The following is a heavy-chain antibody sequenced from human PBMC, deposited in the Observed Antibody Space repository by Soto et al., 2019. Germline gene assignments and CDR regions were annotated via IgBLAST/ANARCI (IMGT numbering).Heavy chain of an antibody. CDR2: ISGDGINT. Sequence: QIHLVESGGDVVQPGRSLRLSCAASGFNFGFFGMHWVRQAPGKGLEWVAFISGDGINTHYADSVRGRFTLSRDYSKKTMYLQMDTLREDDTALYYCARGNLSFDFDSRGQGTLVTVSS. V-gene: IGHV3-30*03. CDR3: ARGNLSFDFDS. CDR1: GFNFGFFG. J-gene: IGHJ4*02. D-gene: IGHD3-10*01.